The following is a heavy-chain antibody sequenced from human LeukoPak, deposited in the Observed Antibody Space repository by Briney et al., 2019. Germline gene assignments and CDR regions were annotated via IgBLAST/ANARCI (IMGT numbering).Heavy chain of an antibody. Sequence: GGSLRLSCAASGFTFSSYAMHWVRQAPGKGLQWLALTSDDGSAKYYADSVKGRITISRDNSQNTLYLQMNSLRAEDTAVYYCAKEAARHDAFDIWGQGTMVTVSS. V-gene: IGHV3-30-3*01. CDR3: AKEAARHDAFDI. CDR2: TSDDGSAK. CDR1: GFTFSSYA. D-gene: IGHD6-6*01. J-gene: IGHJ3*02.